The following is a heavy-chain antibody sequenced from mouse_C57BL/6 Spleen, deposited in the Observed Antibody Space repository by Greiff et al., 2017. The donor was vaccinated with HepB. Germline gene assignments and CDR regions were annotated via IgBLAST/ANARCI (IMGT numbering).Heavy chain of an antibody. Sequence: VQLQQPGAELVKPGASVTMSCQASGYTFTSYWITWVKQRPGQGLEWIGDIYPRSGSTNYNEKFKSKATLTVDTSSSTAYMQLSSLTSEDSAVYYCARGDYYGSSYDYWGQGTTLTVSS. D-gene: IGHD1-1*01. CDR1: GYTFTSYW. J-gene: IGHJ2*01. V-gene: IGHV1-55*01. CDR2: IYPRSGST. CDR3: ARGDYYGSSYDY.